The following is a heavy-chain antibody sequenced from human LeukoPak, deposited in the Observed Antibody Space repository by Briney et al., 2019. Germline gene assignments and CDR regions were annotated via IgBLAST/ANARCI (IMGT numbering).Heavy chain of an antibody. D-gene: IGHD3-10*01. Sequence: GGSLRLSCAASGFTFSSNWMAWVRQAPGKGLVWVSLINSDGSSIGHADSVKGRFTISRDNAKNTLYLQMNSLRVEDTAVYYCARGGVTGGFDCWGQGTLVTVSS. CDR3: ARGGVTGGFDC. CDR2: INSDGSSI. CDR1: GFTFSSNW. J-gene: IGHJ4*02. V-gene: IGHV3-74*01.